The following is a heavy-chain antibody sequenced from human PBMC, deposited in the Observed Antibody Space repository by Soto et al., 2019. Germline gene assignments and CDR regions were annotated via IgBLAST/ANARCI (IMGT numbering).Heavy chain of an antibody. Sequence: QVQLVQSGAEVKKPGSSVKVSCKASGGIFSTYAISWLRQAPGQGLEWMGGIIPIFGTPNYAQRFQGRVTITADEATSTAYMELSRLRSEDTAVYYCARELYDYGSGNYYNRIDFWGQGTLVTVSS. V-gene: IGHV1-69*01. CDR1: GGIFSTYA. D-gene: IGHD3-10*01. CDR3: ARELYDYGSGNYYNRIDF. J-gene: IGHJ4*02. CDR2: IIPIFGTP.